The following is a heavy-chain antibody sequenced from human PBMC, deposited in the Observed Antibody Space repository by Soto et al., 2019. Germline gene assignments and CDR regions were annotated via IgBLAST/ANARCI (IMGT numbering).Heavy chain of an antibody. V-gene: IGHV3-64*01. Sequence: PGGSLRLSCAASGFTFSSYAMHWVRQAPGKGLEYVSAISSNGGSTYYANSVKGRFTISRDNSKNTLYLQMGSLRAEDMAVYYCARWRSPYYYYYMDVWGKGTTVTVSS. CDR2: ISSNGGST. CDR3: ARWRSPYYYYYMDV. J-gene: IGHJ6*03. CDR1: GFTFSSYA.